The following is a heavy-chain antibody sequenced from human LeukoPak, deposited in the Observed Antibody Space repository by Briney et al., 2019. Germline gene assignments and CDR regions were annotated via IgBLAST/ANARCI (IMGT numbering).Heavy chain of an antibody. V-gene: IGHV4-39*01. CDR1: GGSISSSSYY. CDR2: IYYSGST. CDR3: ARHRPMTTVTRSRWYFDL. Sequence: PSETLSLTCTVSGGSISSSSYYWGWIRQPPGTGLEWIGSIYYSGSTYYNPSLKSRVTISVDTSKNQFSLKLSSVTAADTAVYYCARHRPMTTVTRSRWYFDLWGRGTLVTVSS. D-gene: IGHD4-17*01. J-gene: IGHJ2*01.